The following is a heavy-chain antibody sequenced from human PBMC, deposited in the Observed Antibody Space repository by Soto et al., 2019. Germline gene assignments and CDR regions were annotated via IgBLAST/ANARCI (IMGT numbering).Heavy chain of an antibody. CDR3: ARGPAVAHAFDI. D-gene: IGHD6-19*01. V-gene: IGHV4-34*01. CDR2: INHSGST. J-gene: IGHJ3*02. CDR1: GGSFSGYY. Sequence: QVQLQQWGAGLLKPSETLSLTCAVYGGSFSGYYWSWIRQPPGKGLEWIGEINHSGSTNYNPSLKRRVTISVDTSKNQFSLKLSSVTAADTAVYYCARGPAVAHAFDIWGQGTMVTVSS.